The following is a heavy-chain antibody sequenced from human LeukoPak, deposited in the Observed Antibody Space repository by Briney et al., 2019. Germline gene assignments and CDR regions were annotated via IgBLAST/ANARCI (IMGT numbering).Heavy chain of an antibody. D-gene: IGHD3-9*01. J-gene: IGHJ4*02. CDR2: IRYDGSNK. CDR1: GFTFSSYG. CDR3: AKFAPTYYDILTGYYGPDY. V-gene: IGHV3-30*02. Sequence: QSGGSLRLSSAASGFTFSSYGMHWVRQAPGKGLEWVAFIRYDGSNKYYADSVKGRFTISRDNSKNTLYLQMNSLRAEDTAVYYCAKFAPTYYDILTGYYGPDYWGQGTLVTVSS.